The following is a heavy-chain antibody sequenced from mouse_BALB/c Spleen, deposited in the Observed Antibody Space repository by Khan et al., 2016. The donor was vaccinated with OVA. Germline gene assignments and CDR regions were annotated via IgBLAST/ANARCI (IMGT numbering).Heavy chain of an antibody. V-gene: IGHV1-7*01. CDR3: TRDRIDY. J-gene: IGHJ2*01. CDR2: INPTSGYT. CDR1: GYTFTTYW. Sequence: QIQLVQSGAELAKPGASVKMSCKASGYTFTTYWMHWVKQRPGQGLEWIGYINPTSGYTDYNEKFKDRAPLSAEKSSSTAYMQLSSLTSEDAAVYYCTRDRIDYWGQGTTLTVSS.